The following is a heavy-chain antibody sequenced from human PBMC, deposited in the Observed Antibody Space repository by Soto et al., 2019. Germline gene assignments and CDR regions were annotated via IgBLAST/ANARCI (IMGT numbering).Heavy chain of an antibody. Sequence: EVQVLESGGGLVQPGGSLRLSCAASEFTFSSYAMSWVRQAPGTGLEWVSGISGTGGGTYYADSVKGRFTISRDKSKNTLYLQINSMSAASTSVYYCAKPPRDGYSTSCFYHWGQGTLVTVSS. CDR3: AKPPRDGYSTSCFYH. CDR2: ISGTGGGT. D-gene: IGHD4-4*01. J-gene: IGHJ4*02. CDR1: EFTFSSYA. V-gene: IGHV3-23*01.